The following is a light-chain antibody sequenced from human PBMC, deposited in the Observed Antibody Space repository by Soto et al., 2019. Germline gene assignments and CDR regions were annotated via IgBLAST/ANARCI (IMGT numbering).Light chain of an antibody. Sequence: EIVMTQSPATLSVSPGERATLSCRASQSVSSNFAWYQQKPGQAPMLLIYGASTRTTCIPARFSGSGSGTEFTLTISSLQSEDFTVYYCQQYNNWTPMAFGQGTKVEIK. V-gene: IGKV3-15*01. CDR1: QSVSSN. CDR2: GAS. J-gene: IGKJ1*01. CDR3: QQYNNWTPMA.